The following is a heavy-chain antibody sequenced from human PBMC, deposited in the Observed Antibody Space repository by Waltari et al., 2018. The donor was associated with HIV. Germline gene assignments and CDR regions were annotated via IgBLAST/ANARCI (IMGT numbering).Heavy chain of an antibody. Sequence: VQLVQAGPEMRKPGASVKTSCRASGFTFSHYVFSWVRQAPGQWLEWLGWISAYDGNKDLAQRFKDRVSLTTESSTTTAYLEMRMLRSDNTATVYWVRGGGSWLYDMYYYQGMDLWGQGTAVTVSS. D-gene: IGHD2-8*01. CDR2: ISAYDGNK. CDR1: GFTFSHYV. CDR3: VRGGGSWLYDMYYYQGMDL. V-gene: IGHV1-18*01. J-gene: IGHJ6*02.